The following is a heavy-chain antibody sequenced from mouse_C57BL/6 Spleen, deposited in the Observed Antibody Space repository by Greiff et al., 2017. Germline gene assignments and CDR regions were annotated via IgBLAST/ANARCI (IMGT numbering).Heavy chain of an antibody. V-gene: IGHV5-17*01. CDR1: GFTFSDYG. CDR3: ARPGTYGNYGYFDV. D-gene: IGHD2-1*01. CDR2: ISSGSSTI. Sequence: EVKLMESGGGLVKPGGSLKLSCAASGFTFSDYGMHWVRQAPEKGLEWVAYISSGSSTIYYADTVKGRFTISRDNAKNTLFLQMTSLRSEDTAMYYCARPGTYGNYGYFDVWGTGTTVTVSS. J-gene: IGHJ1*03.